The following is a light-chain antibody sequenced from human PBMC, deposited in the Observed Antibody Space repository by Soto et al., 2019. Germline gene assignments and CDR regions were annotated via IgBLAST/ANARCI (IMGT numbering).Light chain of an antibody. Sequence: SYELTQPLSVSVALGQTARITCGGNNIGSKNVHWYQQKPGQAPVPVIYRDSSRPSGIPERFSGSISGNTATLTITRAQDGDEADYYCQVWDSSTVVFGGGTKLTVL. V-gene: IGLV3-9*01. J-gene: IGLJ2*01. CDR2: RDS. CDR3: QVWDSSTVV. CDR1: NIGSKN.